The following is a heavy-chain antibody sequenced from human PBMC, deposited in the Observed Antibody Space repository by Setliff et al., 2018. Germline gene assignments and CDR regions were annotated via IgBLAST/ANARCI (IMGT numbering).Heavy chain of an antibody. CDR3: AKDRLTIATLDY. D-gene: IGHD4-4*01. Sequence: LRLSCAASGFTFATYGMSWVRQAPGKGLEWVSGIRADASRTYYADSVKGRFTISRDNSRNTLYLQLSSLRAEDTAIYFCAKDRLTIATLDYWGQGTLVTVSS. CDR2: IRADASRT. CDR1: GFTFATYG. J-gene: IGHJ4*02. V-gene: IGHV3-23*01.